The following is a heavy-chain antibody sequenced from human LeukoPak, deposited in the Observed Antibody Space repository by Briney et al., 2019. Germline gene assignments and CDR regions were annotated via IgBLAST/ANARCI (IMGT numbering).Heavy chain of an antibody. Sequence: GGSLRLSCTGSGFNFGGYALTWVRQAPGKGLEWVGFIRSKTYAGTTEYAASVKGRFTFSRDDSKSIAYLQVNSLKTEDTAVYYCTRVRMAAYSSSSLAYWGQGTLVTVSS. V-gene: IGHV3-49*04. J-gene: IGHJ4*02. CDR3: TRVRMAAYSSSSLAY. D-gene: IGHD6-13*01. CDR2: IRSKTYAGTT. CDR1: GFNFGGYA.